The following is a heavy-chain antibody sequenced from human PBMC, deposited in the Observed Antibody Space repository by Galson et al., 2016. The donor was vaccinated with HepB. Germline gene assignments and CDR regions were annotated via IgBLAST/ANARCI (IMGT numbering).Heavy chain of an antibody. CDR2: SIPVFGTV. CDR3: ASAIDXVMVPPTQRYYAMDV. D-gene: IGHD3-10*01. V-gene: IGHV1-69*13. Sequence: SVXXXCKASGXXFSXXXITXXXQAXXQGLXXMGGSIPVFGTVKYAEXFQGRIMIVADGSTSTAYMELRSLRSEDTAIYYCASAIDXVMVPPTQRYYAMDVWGQGXXVTXSX. J-gene: IGHJ6*02. CDR1: GXXFSXXX.